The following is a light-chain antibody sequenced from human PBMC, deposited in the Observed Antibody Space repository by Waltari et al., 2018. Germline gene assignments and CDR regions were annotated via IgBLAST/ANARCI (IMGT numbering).Light chain of an antibody. J-gene: IGLJ3*02. CDR2: DVH. CDR1: SRDIGTYDY. Sequence: QSALTQPASVSGSPGQSITISCTGTSRDIGTYDYVAWYQQHPGKAPKLIIYDVHNRPSGCCGRFYGSKSGNTASLAISGLQTEDAAEYCCSSFTGATTPCVFGGGTKLTVL. V-gene: IGLV2-14*03. CDR3: SSFTGATTPCV.